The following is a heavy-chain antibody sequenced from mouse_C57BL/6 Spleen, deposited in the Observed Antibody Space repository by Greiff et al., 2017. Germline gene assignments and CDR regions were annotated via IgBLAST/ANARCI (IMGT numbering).Heavy chain of an antibody. CDR3: ARSGTYAMDY. CDR1: GYAFSSSW. CDR2: IYPGDGDT. D-gene: IGHD3-1*01. V-gene: IGHV1-82*01. Sequence: VMLVESGPELVKPGASVKISCKASGYAFSSSWMNWVKQRPGKGLEWIGRIYPGDGDTNDNGKFKGKATLTADKSSSTAYMQLSSLTSEDSAVYFCARSGTYAMDYWGQGTSVTVSS. J-gene: IGHJ4*01.